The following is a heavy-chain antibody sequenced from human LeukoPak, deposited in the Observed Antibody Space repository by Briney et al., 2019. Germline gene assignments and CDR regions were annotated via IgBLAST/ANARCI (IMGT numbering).Heavy chain of an antibody. CDR1: GFTFSSYA. D-gene: IGHD6-13*01. CDR3: ARDSEQQLVYYYYGMDV. J-gene: IGHJ6*02. Sequence: GGSLRLSCAASGFTFSSYAMHWVRQAPGKGLEWVAVISYDGSNKYYADSVKGRFTISRDNSKNTLYLQMNSLRAEDTAVYYCARDSEQQLVYYYYGMDVWGQGTTVTVSS. V-gene: IGHV3-30-3*01. CDR2: ISYDGSNK.